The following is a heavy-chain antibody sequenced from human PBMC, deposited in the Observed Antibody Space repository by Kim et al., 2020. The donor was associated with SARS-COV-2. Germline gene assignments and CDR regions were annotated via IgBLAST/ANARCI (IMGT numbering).Heavy chain of an antibody. CDR3: ARGSRRDGSGSYTPGDY. J-gene: IGHJ4*02. Sequence: VKGRFTISRDNAKNSLYLQMNSLRAEDTAVYYCARGSRRDGSGSYTPGDYWGQGTLVTVSS. D-gene: IGHD3-10*01. V-gene: IGHV3-11*06.